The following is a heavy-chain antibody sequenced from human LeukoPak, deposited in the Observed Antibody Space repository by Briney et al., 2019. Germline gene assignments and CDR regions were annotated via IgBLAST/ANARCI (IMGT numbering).Heavy chain of an antibody. J-gene: IGHJ3*02. Sequence: PGGSLRLSWAASGFTFSTYAMSWVRQAPGKGLEWVSAINSGGSTYYADSLKGRFTISRDNSKNTLYLQMNSLRADVTAVYYCAKDWPSEWQQLPDYDAFDIWGQGTMVTVSS. D-gene: IGHD6-13*01. V-gene: IGHV3-23*01. CDR3: AKDWPSEWQQLPDYDAFDI. CDR1: GFTFSTYA. CDR2: INSGGST.